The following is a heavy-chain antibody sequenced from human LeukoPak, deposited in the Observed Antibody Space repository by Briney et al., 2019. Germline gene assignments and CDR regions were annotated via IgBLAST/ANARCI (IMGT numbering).Heavy chain of an antibody. CDR1: GYTFTSYG. J-gene: IGHJ5*02. CDR3: ARDSGGLTFGDWFDP. V-gene: IGHV1-18*01. Sequence: ASVKVSCKASGYTFTSYGINWVRQAPGQGLEWLGWISANNGNTYYAQKFQGRVTMTTETSTSTAYMELRSLRFDDTAVYYCARDSGGLTFGDWFDPWGQGTLVTVSS. D-gene: IGHD3-16*01. CDR2: ISANNGNT.